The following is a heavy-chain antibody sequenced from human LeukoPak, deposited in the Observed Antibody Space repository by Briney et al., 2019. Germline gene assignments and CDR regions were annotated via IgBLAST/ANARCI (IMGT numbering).Heavy chain of an antibody. CDR1: GFTFSTYA. D-gene: IGHD2-2*01. CDR2: ISGSGGTT. J-gene: IGHJ5*02. V-gene: IGHV3-23*01. CDR3: AKEPREYCSSTSCPNWLDP. Sequence: PGGSLRLSCAASGFTFSTYAMSWVRQAPGKVLEWVSAISGSGGTTYYADSVKGRFTISRDNSKNTLYLQMNSLRADDTAVYYCAKEPREYCSSTSCPNWLDPWGQGTLVTVSS.